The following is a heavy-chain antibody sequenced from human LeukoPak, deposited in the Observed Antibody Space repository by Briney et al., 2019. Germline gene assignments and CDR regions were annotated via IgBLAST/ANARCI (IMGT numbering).Heavy chain of an antibody. V-gene: IGHV3-7*01. J-gene: IGHJ5*02. D-gene: IGHD1-7*01. Sequence: GGSLRLSCAASGFNFSNYWMSWVRQAPGKGLEWVANINQDGSVKYYVDSVKGRFTISRDNAENSLYLQMNSLRAEDTALYFCARAGTYETTWYHWDQGTLVTVSS. CDR2: INQDGSVK. CDR3: ARAGTYETTWYH. CDR1: GFNFSNYW.